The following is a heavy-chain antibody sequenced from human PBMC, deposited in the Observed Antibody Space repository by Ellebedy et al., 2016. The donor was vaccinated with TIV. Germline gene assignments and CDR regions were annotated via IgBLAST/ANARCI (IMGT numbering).Heavy chain of an antibody. V-gene: IGHV1-69*13. CDR1: GGTFSSYA. CDR2: IIPIFGTA. CDR3: ARDGGIHYYDSSGYYFDY. J-gene: IGHJ4*02. Sequence: SVKVSCXASGGTFSSYAISWVRQAPGQGLEWMGGIIPIFGTANYAQKFQGRVTITADESTSTAYMELSSLRSEDTAVYYCARDGGIHYYDSSGYYFDYWGQGTLDTVSS. D-gene: IGHD3-22*01.